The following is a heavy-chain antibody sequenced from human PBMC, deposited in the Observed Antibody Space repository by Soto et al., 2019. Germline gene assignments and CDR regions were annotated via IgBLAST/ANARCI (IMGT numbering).Heavy chain of an antibody. Sequence: EVQLVESGGGLVKAGGSLRLSCVASGFIFSSYNMNWVRQAPGKGLEWVSSISSSSSYIYYADSVKGRFTISRDNAKNSLYLQMNSLRAEDTAVYYCAYGSSNWFDPWGQGTLVTVSS. V-gene: IGHV3-21*01. CDR2: ISSSSSYI. J-gene: IGHJ5*02. CDR3: AYGSSNWFDP. CDR1: GFIFSSYN. D-gene: IGHD3-10*01.